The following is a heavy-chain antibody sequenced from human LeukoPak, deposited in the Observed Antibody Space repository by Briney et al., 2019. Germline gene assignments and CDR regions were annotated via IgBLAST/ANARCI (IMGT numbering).Heavy chain of an antibody. V-gene: IGHV3-23*01. CDR1: GFTFSSYA. J-gene: IGHJ6*03. CDR3: AKNRGAGSHYYYHMNV. CDR2: ISGSGGGT. Sequence: PGRSLRLSCAASGFTFSSYAMSWVRQAPGKGLEWVSLISGSGGGTYYADSVKGRFTISRDNSKNTLYLQLNSLRVEDTAVYYCAKNRGAGSHYYYHMNVWGKGTTVTVSS. D-gene: IGHD1-26*01.